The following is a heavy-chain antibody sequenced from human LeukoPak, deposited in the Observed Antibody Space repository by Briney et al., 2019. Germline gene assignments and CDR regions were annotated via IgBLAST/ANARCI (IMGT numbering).Heavy chain of an antibody. D-gene: IGHD2-2*01. CDR2: IYNDGNT. J-gene: IGHJ4*02. Sequence: GGSLRLSCAASGFTVSGNFMSWVRQAPGKGLEWVSVIYNDGNTYYADSVKGRFTISRHNSDNTLFLQMNSLRAEDTAVYYCARIPYQNYFNYWGQGTLVTVSS. V-gene: IGHV3-53*04. CDR1: GFTVSGNF. CDR3: ARIPYQNYFNY.